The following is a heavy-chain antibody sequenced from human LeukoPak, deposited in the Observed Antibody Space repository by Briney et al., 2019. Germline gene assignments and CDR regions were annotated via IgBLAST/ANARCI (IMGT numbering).Heavy chain of an antibody. V-gene: IGHV1-69*06. J-gene: IGHJ4*02. Sequence: SVKVSCKASGYTFTSYGISWVRQAPGQGLEWMGGIIPIFGTANYAQKFQGRVTITADKSTSTAYMELSSLRSEDTAVYYCASQSSGSYYNRGTAFDYWGQGTLVTVSS. CDR3: ASQSSGSYYNRGTAFDY. CDR2: IIPIFGTA. CDR1: GYTFTSYG. D-gene: IGHD3-10*01.